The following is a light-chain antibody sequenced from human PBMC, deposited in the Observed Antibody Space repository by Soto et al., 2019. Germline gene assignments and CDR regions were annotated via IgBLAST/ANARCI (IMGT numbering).Light chain of an antibody. J-gene: IGKJ4*01. CDR1: QSVSRGF. V-gene: IGKV3-20*01. CDR2: GAS. CDR3: QQYGSSPLT. Sequence: EIVLTQSPGTLSLSPGERASLSCRAGQSVSRGFLAWYQQKPGHAPRLLIFGASSRATGIPDRFSGSGSGTDFTLTISRLEPEDFAVYYCQQYGSSPLTFGGGTKVEIK.